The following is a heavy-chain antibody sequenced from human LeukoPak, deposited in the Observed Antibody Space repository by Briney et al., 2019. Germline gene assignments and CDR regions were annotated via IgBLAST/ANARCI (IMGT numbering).Heavy chain of an antibody. D-gene: IGHD3-9*01. J-gene: IGHJ4*02. CDR3: ATGYDILTGFGY. V-gene: IGHV1-69*13. CDR1: GGTFSSYA. Sequence: SVKVSCKASGGTFSSYAISWMRQAPGQGLEWMGGIIPIFGTANYAQKFQGRVTITADESTSTAYMELSSLRSEDTAVYYCATGYDILTGFGYWGQGTLVTVSS. CDR2: IIPIFGTA.